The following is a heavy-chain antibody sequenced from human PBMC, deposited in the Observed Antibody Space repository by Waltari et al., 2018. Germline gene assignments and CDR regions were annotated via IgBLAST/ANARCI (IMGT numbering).Heavy chain of an antibody. Sequence: EVQLVESGGGLVQPGGSLRLSCAASGFTFSSYEMNWVRQAPGKGLEWVSYISSSGSTIYYADSVKGRFTISRDNAKNSLYLQMNSLRAEDTAVYYCARECCSSTSPDIDYWGQGTLVTVSS. D-gene: IGHD2-2*01. V-gene: IGHV3-48*03. CDR3: ARECCSSTSPDIDY. J-gene: IGHJ4*02. CDR2: ISSSGSTI. CDR1: GFTFSSYE.